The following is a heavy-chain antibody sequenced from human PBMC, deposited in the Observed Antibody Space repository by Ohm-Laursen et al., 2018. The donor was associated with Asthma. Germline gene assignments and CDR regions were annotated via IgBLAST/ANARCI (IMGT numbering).Heavy chain of an antibody. CDR3: AKLVGVTTA. J-gene: IGHJ5*02. Sequence: SLRLSCTASGFTFSSYWMSWVRQAPGKGLEWVANIKQDASEKYYLDSVRGRFTTSRDNAENSLYLQMNSLRPEDTAFYYCAKLVGVTTAWGQGTLVTVSS. CDR2: IKQDASEK. V-gene: IGHV3-7*03. CDR1: GFTFSSYW. D-gene: IGHD4-17*01.